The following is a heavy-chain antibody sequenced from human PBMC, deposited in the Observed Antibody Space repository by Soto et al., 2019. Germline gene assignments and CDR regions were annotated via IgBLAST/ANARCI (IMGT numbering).Heavy chain of an antibody. CDR1: GGSISSYY. V-gene: IGHV4-59*01. Sequence: SETLSLTCTVSGGSISSYYWSWIRQPPGKGLEWIGYIYYSGSTNYNPSLKSRVTISVDTSKNQFSLKLSSVTAADTAVYYCASSLCSGGSCYSGGHFDYCGQGTLVTVSS. CDR3: ASSLCSGGSCYSGGHFDY. J-gene: IGHJ4*02. CDR2: IYYSGST. D-gene: IGHD2-15*01.